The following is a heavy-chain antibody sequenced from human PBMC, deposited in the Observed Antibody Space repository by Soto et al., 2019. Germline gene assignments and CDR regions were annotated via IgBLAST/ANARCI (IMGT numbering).Heavy chain of an antibody. CDR3: ARDWDDFWSGYSISGWFDP. D-gene: IGHD3-3*01. J-gene: IGHJ5*02. V-gene: IGHV3-30-3*01. CDR2: ISYDGSNK. Sequence: GGSMRLPCAASGFTFSSYAMHWVRQAPGKGLEWVAVISYDGSNKYYADSVKGRFTISRDNSKNTLYLQMNSLRAEDTAVYYCARDWDDFWSGYSISGWFDPWGQGTLVTVSS. CDR1: GFTFSSYA.